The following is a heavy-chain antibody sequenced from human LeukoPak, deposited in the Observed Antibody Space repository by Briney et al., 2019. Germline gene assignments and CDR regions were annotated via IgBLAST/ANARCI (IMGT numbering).Heavy chain of an antibody. J-gene: IGHJ4*02. Sequence: GGSLRLTYAASGFTVSSNYMSWVRQAPGKGLEWVSVIYSEGSNSEYYADSVKGRFTISRDSSKNTVYFQMNSLRAEDTATYYCARGLVSMVRGDFPLWGQGTLVTVSS. CDR2: IYSEGSNSE. D-gene: IGHD3-10*01. CDR1: GFTVSSNY. CDR3: ARGLVSMVRGDFPL. V-gene: IGHV3-53*01.